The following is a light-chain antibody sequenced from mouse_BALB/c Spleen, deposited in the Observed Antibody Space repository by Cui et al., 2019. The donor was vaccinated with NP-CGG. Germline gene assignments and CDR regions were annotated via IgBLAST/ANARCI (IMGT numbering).Light chain of an antibody. V-gene: IGLV1*01. J-gene: IGLJ1*01. CDR1: TGAVTTSNY. CDR2: GTN. Sequence: QAVVTPESALTTSPGETVTLTCRSSTGAVTTSNYANWVQEKPDHLFTGLIGGTNNRAPGVPVRFLGSLIGDKAALTITGAQTEDEAIYFCALWYSNHWGFGGGTKLTVL. CDR3: ALWYSNHWG.